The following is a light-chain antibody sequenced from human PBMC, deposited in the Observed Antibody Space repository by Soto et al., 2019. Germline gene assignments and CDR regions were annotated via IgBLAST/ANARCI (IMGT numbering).Light chain of an antibody. CDR1: QAIRND. Sequence: AIQMTQSPSSQSASVGHRVTITCRASQAIRNDLGWYQQKPGKAPKLLIYAASSLQSGVPSRFSGSGSGTDFTLTISSLQAEDFATYYCLQDYNYPPTFGQGTRLEIK. CDR2: AAS. J-gene: IGKJ5*01. V-gene: IGKV1-6*02. CDR3: LQDYNYPPT.